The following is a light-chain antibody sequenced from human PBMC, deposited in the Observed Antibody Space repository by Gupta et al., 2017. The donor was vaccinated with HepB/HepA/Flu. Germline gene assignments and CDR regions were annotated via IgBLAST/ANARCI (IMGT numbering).Light chain of an antibody. CDR1: NIGSKS. CDR3: QVWDTSSDHVI. CDR2: DNY. V-gene: IGLV3-21*03. Sequence: SYVLTQPPSVSVAPGITARITCEGNNIGSKSVHWYQQKPGQAPVLVGYDNYDRPSGIPERFSGSNSGSTATLTISRVEAGDEADFYCQVWDTSSDHVIFGGGTKLTVL. J-gene: IGLJ2*01.